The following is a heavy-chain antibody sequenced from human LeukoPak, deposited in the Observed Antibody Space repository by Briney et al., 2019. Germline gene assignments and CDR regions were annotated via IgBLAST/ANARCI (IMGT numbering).Heavy chain of an antibody. CDR3: ARVPRSYYYYYYMDV. Sequence: SETLSLTCNVSGGSISGYHWSWIRQPPGKGLAWLGYIYYSGSKNYNPSLKSRVTMSADTSKNQFSLKLSSVTAADTAVYYCARVPRSYYYYYYMDVWGKGTTVTVSS. CDR1: GGSISGYH. CDR2: IYYSGSK. J-gene: IGHJ6*03. V-gene: IGHV4-59*01.